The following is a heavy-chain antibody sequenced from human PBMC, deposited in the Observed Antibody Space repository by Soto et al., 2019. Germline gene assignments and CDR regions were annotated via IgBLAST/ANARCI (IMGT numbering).Heavy chain of an antibody. CDR3: AKRYLGVLTTYYFDY. J-gene: IGHJ4*02. Sequence: VQLWESGGGLVQPGESLRLSCAASGFTFNNFAMSWVRQAPGKGLEWVSTVTSGGSTFYADSVRGRFTISRDNSRNRLYLQMNSLRAEDTAVYYCAKRYLGVLTTYYFDYWGQGTLATVSS. D-gene: IGHD3-3*01. CDR1: GFTFNNFA. CDR2: VTSGGST. V-gene: IGHV3-23*01.